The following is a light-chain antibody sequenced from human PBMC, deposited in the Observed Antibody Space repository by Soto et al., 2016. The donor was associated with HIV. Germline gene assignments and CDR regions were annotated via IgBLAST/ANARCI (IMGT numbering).Light chain of an antibody. CDR3: QAWDSNTCF. J-gene: IGLJ1*01. CDR2: EDN. CDR1: KLGDKY. V-gene: IGLV3-1*01. Sequence: SYELTQPPSVSVSPGQTASITCSVDKLGDKYVSWYKQKPGQSPVLVIYEDNKRPSGIPERFSGSNSGNTATLTISGTQALDEADYYCQAWDSNTCFFGTGTEVTVL.